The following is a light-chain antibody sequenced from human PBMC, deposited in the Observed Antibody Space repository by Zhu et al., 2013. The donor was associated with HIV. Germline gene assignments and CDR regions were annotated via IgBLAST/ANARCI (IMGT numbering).Light chain of an antibody. J-gene: IGLJ3*02. CDR1: NIGSKS. V-gene: IGLV3-21*04. Sequence: SYVLTQPPSVSVAPGKTARITCGGNNIGSKSVHWYQQKPGQAPVLVIYGDSDRPSGIPERFSGSNSGNTATLTISRVEAGDEADYYCQVWDSSSDHPVFGGGTKLTVL. CDR2: GDS. CDR3: QVWDSSSDHPV.